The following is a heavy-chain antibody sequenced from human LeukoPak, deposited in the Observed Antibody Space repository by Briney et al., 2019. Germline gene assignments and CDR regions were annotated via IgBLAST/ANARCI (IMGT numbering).Heavy chain of an antibody. CDR1: GFTFSDYY. D-gene: IGHD6-19*01. V-gene: IGHV3-11*04. Sequence: GGSLRLSCAASGFTFSDYYMSWIRQAPGKGLEWLSYISSSGTTIYYADSVKGRFTISRDNAKNTLYLQMNSLRAEDTAVYYCARESGWWSYFDYWGQGTLVTVSS. CDR3: ARESGWWSYFDY. CDR2: ISSSGTTI. J-gene: IGHJ4*02.